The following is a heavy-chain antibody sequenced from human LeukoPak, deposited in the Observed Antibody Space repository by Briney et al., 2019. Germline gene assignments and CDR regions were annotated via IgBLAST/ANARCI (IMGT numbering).Heavy chain of an antibody. CDR3: ASERVFYGLDV. Sequence: GGSLILSCAASGFTFSSYWMHWVRQAPGKGLMWVSRIKSDGSETSYADSVKGRFTISRDNARNTLYLQMNSLRPEDTAIYYCASERVFYGLDVWGQGTTVTVSS. CDR1: GFTFSSYW. V-gene: IGHV3-74*01. J-gene: IGHJ6*02. CDR2: IKSDGSET.